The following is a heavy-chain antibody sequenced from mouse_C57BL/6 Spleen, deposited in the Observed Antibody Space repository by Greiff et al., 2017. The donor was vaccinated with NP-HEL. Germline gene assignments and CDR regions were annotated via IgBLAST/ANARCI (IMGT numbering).Heavy chain of an antibody. J-gene: IGHJ4*01. Sequence: VQLQQPGAELVMPGASVKLSCKASGYTFTSYWMHWVKQRPGQGLEWIGEIDPSDSYTNYNQKFKGKSTLTVDKSSSTAYMPLSSLTSEDSAVYYCARAYYSNFYAMDYWGQGTSVTVSS. CDR2: IDPSDSYT. CDR3: ARAYYSNFYAMDY. CDR1: GYTFTSYW. D-gene: IGHD2-5*01. V-gene: IGHV1-69*01.